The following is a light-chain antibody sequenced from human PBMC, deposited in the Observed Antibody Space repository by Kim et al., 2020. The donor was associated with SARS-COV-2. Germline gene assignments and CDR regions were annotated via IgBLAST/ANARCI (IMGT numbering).Light chain of an antibody. CDR2: AAS. CDR1: QAIRSF. Sequence: DIQMTQSPSSLSASIGDRVTITCRASQAIRSFLAWYQQIPGKPPKLLIHAASTLQSGVPSRFSGSGSGTDFTLTISSLQPEDVATYYCQNYNSAPPYTFGQGTSWRS. J-gene: IGKJ2*01. CDR3: QNYNSAPPYT. V-gene: IGKV1-27*01.